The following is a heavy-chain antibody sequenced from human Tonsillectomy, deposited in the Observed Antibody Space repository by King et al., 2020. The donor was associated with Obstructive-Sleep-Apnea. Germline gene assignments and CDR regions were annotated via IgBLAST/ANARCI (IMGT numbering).Heavy chain of an antibody. J-gene: IGHJ4*02. D-gene: IGHD1-20*01. V-gene: IGHV1-18*04. CDR3: ATVNWNDVCSLFDY. Sequence: QLVQSGAEVKKPGASVKVSCKASGYTFTSYGISWVRQAPGQGLEWMGWISAYNGNTNYAQKLQGRVTMTTDTSSSTAYMELRSLRSDDTAVYYCATVNWNDVCSLFDYWGQGTLVTVSS. CDR2: ISAYNGNT. CDR1: GYTFTSYG.